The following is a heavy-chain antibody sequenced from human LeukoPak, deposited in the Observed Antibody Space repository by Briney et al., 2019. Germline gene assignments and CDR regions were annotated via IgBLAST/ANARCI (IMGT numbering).Heavy chain of an antibody. D-gene: IGHD5-12*01. Sequence: SETLSLTCTVSGDSLSDHFWTWIWQHAGKGLEWIGRVRWGTAYYNPSLESRVTISLDTSNNHFSLKVTSVTAADTAVYYCARGTERTRISGYYSFDYWGRGILVTVSS. V-gene: IGHV4-4*07. J-gene: IGHJ4*02. CDR2: VRWGTA. CDR3: ARGTERTRISGYYSFDY. CDR1: GDSLSDHF.